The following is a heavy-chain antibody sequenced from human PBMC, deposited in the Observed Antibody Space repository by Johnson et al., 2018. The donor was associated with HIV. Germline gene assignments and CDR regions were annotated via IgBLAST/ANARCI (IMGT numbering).Heavy chain of an antibody. Sequence: QMLLVESGGGVVQPGRSLRLSCAASGFTFSSYAMHWVRQAPGKGLEWVAVISYDGSNKYYADSVKGRFTISSDNAKNSLYLQMNSLRAEDTALYYCAKGDAFDIWGQGTMVTVSS. J-gene: IGHJ3*02. V-gene: IGHV3-30*04. CDR3: AKGDAFDI. CDR2: ISYDGSNK. CDR1: GFTFSSYA.